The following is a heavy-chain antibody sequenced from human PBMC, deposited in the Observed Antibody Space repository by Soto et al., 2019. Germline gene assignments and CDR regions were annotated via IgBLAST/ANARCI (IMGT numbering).Heavy chain of an antibody. CDR1: GFTFSSYA. CDR3: AKAPVKNGYNLPFDY. J-gene: IGHJ4*02. D-gene: IGHD5-12*01. CDR2: ISGSGGST. Sequence: LRLSCAASGFTFSSYAMSWVRQAPGKGLEWVSAISGSGGSTYYADSVKGRFTISRDNSKNTLYLQMNSLRAEDTAVYYCAKAPVKNGYNLPFDYWGQGTLVTVSS. V-gene: IGHV3-23*01.